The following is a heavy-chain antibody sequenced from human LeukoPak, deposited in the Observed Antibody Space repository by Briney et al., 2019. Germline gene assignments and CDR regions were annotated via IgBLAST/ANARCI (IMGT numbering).Heavy chain of an antibody. V-gene: IGHV3-53*01. CDR3: ASHTNYYDSSGLATTDY. CDR2: IYSGGST. J-gene: IGHJ4*02. D-gene: IGHD3-22*01. CDR1: GLTVRSNY. Sequence: PGGSLRLSCSASGLTVRSNYMSWVRQAPGKGLEGVSVIYSGGSTYYADSVKGRFTISRDNSKNTLYLQMNSLRAEDTAVYYCASHTNYYDSSGLATTDYWRQGTLDSVSS.